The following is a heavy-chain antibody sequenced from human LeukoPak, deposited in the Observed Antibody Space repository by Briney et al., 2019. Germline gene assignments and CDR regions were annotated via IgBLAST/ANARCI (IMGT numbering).Heavy chain of an antibody. D-gene: IGHD6-13*01. CDR1: GYSVSSGYY. CDR2: MYHSGDT. CDR3: ARRTRAGYFDY. V-gene: IGHV4-38-2*02. Sequence: KPSETLSLTCTVSGYSVSSGYYWGWIRQPPGKGLEWIGSMYHSGDTYYNPSLKSRVAISVDTSKNQLSLKLRSVTAADTAVYYCARRTRAGYFDYWGQGTLVTVSS. J-gene: IGHJ4*02.